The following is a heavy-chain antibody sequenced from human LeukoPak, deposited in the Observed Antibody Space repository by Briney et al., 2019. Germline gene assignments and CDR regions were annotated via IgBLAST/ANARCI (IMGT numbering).Heavy chain of an antibody. J-gene: IGHJ5*01. CDR1: GFTFSSYW. CDR2: INSDGYSI. V-gene: IGHV3-74*01. CDR3: AKIAGGYWFDY. D-gene: IGHD2-8*02. Sequence: GGSLRLSCAASGFTFSSYWMHWVRQAPGKGLVWVSRINSDGYSISYADSVKGRFTISRDNAKNSLYLQMNSLRAEDTALYYCAKIAGGYWFDYWGQGTLVTVSS.